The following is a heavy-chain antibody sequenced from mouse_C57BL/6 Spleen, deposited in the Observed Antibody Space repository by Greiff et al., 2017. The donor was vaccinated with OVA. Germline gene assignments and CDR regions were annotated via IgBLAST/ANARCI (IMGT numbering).Heavy chain of an antibody. D-gene: IGHD1-1*01. Sequence: EVNVVESGAELVKPGASVKLSCTASGFNINDYYMHWVKQRTEQGLEWIGRIDPGGGETKYASKFPGKATITADTSSNTAYLQLSSLTSEDTAVYYCAYSYGSSYYCAMDYWGQGTSVTVSA. CDR1: GFNINDYY. CDR3: AYSYGSSYYCAMDY. J-gene: IGHJ4*01. V-gene: IGHV14-2*01. CDR2: IDPGGGET.